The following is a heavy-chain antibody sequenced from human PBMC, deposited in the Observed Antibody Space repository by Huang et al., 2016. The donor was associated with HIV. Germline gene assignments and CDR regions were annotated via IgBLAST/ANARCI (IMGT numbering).Heavy chain of an antibody. CDR1: GYTFTTYS. CDR3: ARYRLTGTFLDS. Sequence: QVQLVQSGSELRKPGASVKVSCKASGYTFTTYSLIWVRQAPGQGLEWMGWINTKTGKPTYAQGFTGRFVFALDTTVSTAYRQISSLKTDDTAKYFCARYRLTGTFLDSWGQGTQVTVSS. J-gene: IGHJ4*02. D-gene: IGHD3-9*01. CDR2: INTKTGKP. V-gene: IGHV7-4-1*02.